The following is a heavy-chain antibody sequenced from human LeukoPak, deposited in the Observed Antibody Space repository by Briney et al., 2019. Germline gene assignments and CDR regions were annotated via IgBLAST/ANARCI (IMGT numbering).Heavy chain of an antibody. CDR2: FSSDGSST. CDR3: ARDRAYGMDV. CDR1: GFTFSSSA. J-gene: IGHJ6*02. Sequence: GGSLRLSCSASGFTFSSSAMYWVRQAPGKGLEYVSAFSSDGSSTFYADSVKGRFTISRDNSKNMLYLQMSSLRADDTAVYYCARDRAYGMDVWGQGTTVTVSS. V-gene: IGHV3-64D*06.